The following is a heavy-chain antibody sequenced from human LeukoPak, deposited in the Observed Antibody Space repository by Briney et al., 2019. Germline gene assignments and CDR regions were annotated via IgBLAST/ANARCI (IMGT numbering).Heavy chain of an antibody. CDR2: ISSSSSTI. CDR3: ARGEALGGSGFDY. CDR1: GFTFSSYG. Sequence: QPGGSLRLSCAASGFTFSSYGMDWVRQAPGKGLEWVSYISSSSSTIYYADSVKGRFTISRDNAKNTLYLQMNSLRAEDTAVYYCARGEALGGSGFDYWGQGTLVTVSS. V-gene: IGHV3-48*01. J-gene: IGHJ4*02. D-gene: IGHD2-15*01.